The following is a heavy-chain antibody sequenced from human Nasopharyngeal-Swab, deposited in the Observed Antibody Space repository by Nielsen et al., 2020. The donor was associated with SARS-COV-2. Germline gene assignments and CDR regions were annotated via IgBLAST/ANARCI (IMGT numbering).Heavy chain of an antibody. J-gene: IGHJ4*02. CDR2: IWYDGSNK. V-gene: IGHV3-33*01. D-gene: IGHD4-23*01. CDR3: ARDGDRWNYLDY. Sequence: LKISCAASGFTFSSYGMHWVRQAPGKGLEWVSVIWYDGSNKYYADSVKGRFTISRDNSKNTLYLQMNSLRAEDTAVYYCARDGDRWNYLDYWGQGTLVTVSS. CDR1: GFTFSSYG.